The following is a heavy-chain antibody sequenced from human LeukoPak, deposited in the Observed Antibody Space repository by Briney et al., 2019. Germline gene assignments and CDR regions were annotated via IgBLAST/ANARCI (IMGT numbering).Heavy chain of an antibody. CDR3: ARAVSGRFDY. D-gene: IGHD6-19*01. Sequence: YHWGWIRRPPGKGLEWTGYIYYSGSTNYNPSLNSRVTISVDTSKNQFSLRLSSVTAADTAIYYCARAVSGRFDYWGQGTLVTVSS. CDR2: IYYSGST. V-gene: IGHV4-59*08. CDR1: YH. J-gene: IGHJ4*02.